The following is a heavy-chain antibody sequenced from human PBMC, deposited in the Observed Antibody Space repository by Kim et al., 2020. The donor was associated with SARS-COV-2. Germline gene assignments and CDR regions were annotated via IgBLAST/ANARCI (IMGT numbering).Heavy chain of an antibody. CDR2: DNT. J-gene: IGHJ4*02. CDR3: ARGSGWAFDY. Sequence: DNTKCSRKCQGRVTITRDTSASTAYMELTSLRSEDTAIYYCARGSGWAFDYWGQGTLVTVAS. V-gene: IGHV1-3*01. D-gene: IGHD6-19*01.